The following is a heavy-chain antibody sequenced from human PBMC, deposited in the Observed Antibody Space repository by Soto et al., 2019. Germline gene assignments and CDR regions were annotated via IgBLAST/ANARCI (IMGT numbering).Heavy chain of an antibody. V-gene: IGHV1-18*04. D-gene: IGHD3-10*01. CDR1: GYTFTSYC. CDR2: ISAYNGNT. CDR3: ARDYGSGSGTTYYYYGLDV. J-gene: IGHJ6*02. Sequence: VASVKVACKASGYTFTSYCISWVRQAPGQGLEWMGWISAYNGNTNYAKKRQGRVTMTTDTSRSTAYMEMRSLRPDDTAVYSCARDYGSGSGTTYYYYGLDVWGQGTTVTVSS.